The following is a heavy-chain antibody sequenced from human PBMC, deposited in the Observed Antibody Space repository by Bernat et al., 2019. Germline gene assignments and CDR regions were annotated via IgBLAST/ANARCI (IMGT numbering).Heavy chain of an antibody. Sequence: QVQLVESGGGVVQPGRSLRLSCAASGFTFSSYGMHWVRQAPGKGLEWVAVIWYDGSNKYYADSVKGRFTISRDNSKNTLYLQMNSLRAEDTAIYYCAKDIQAGFRGHLDYWGQGTLVTVSS. D-gene: IGHD3-10*01. CDR2: IWYDGSNK. CDR1: GFTFSSYG. V-gene: IGHV3-33*06. CDR3: AKDIQAGFRGHLDY. J-gene: IGHJ4*02.